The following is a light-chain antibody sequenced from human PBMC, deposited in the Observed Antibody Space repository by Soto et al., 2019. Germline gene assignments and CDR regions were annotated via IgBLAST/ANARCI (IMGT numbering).Light chain of an antibody. CDR2: DDS. CDR3: QVWDSSSDHDV. J-gene: IGLJ1*01. CDR1: NIESKS. Sequence: SYELTQPPTATAIPRQTARITRVRDNIESKSVHWYRQKLGQAPVLVGYDDSDRPSGIPERFSGSNSGNTATLTISRVEAGDEADYYCQVWDSSSDHDVFGTGNKVTVL. V-gene: IGLV3-21*02.